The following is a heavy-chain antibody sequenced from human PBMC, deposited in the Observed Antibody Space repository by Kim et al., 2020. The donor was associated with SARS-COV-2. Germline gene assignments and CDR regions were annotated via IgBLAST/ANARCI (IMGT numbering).Heavy chain of an antibody. Sequence: GGSLRLSCAASGFTFSSYWMSWVRQAPGKGLEWVANIKQDGSEKYYVDSVKGRFTISRDNAKNSLYLQMNSLRAEDTAVYYCARAVVGYDFWSGYYTHFDYWGQGTLVTVSS. D-gene: IGHD3-3*01. CDR3: ARAVVGYDFWSGYYTHFDY. J-gene: IGHJ4*02. CDR2: IKQDGSEK. CDR1: GFTFSSYW. V-gene: IGHV3-7*01.